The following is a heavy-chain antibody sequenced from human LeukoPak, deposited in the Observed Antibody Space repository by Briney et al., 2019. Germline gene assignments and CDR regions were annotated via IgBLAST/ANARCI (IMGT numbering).Heavy chain of an antibody. Sequence: GGSLRLSCAASGFTVSIYTMNWVRQAPGKGLEWVSSISSSSTYIYYADSVKGRFTISRDNAKNSLYLQMNSLRAEDTAVYYCARDLHSGEVDIWGQGTMVTASS. CDR1: GFTVSIYT. V-gene: IGHV3-21*01. CDR3: ARDLHSGEVDI. J-gene: IGHJ3*02. CDR2: ISSSSTYI. D-gene: IGHD7-27*01.